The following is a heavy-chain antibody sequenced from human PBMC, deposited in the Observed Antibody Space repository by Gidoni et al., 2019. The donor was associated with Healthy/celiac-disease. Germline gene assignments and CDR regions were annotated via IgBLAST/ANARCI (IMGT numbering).Heavy chain of an antibody. CDR2: IKSKTDGGTT. D-gene: IGHD2-15*01. J-gene: IGHJ6*02. CDR3: TISPCSGGSCYYYYGMDV. Sequence: EVQLVESGGGLVKPGGSLRLYCAASGFTFSNAWMSWVRQAPGKGLEWVGRIKSKTDGGTTDYAAPVKGRFTISRDDSKNTLYLQMTSLKTEDTAVYYCTISPCSGGSCYYYYGMDVWGQGTTVTVSS. CDR1: GFTFSNAW. V-gene: IGHV3-15*01.